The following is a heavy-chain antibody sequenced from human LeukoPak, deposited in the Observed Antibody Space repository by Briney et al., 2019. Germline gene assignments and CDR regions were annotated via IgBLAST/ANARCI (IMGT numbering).Heavy chain of an antibody. Sequence: SETLSLTCTVSGGSISSGSYDWSWIRQPAGKGLEWIGRIYTSGSTNYNPSLKSRVTISVDTSKNQFSLKLSSVTAADTAVYYCARETGGIEVVMDYYYMDVWGKGTTVTISS. V-gene: IGHV4-61*02. CDR1: GGSISSGSYD. J-gene: IGHJ6*03. CDR3: ARETGGIEVVMDYYYMDV. D-gene: IGHD2-21*01. CDR2: IYTSGST.